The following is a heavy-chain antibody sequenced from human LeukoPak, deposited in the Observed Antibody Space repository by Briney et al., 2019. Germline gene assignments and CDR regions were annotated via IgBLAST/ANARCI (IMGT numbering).Heavy chain of an antibody. V-gene: IGHV3-23*01. CDR1: GFSFSNFG. Sequence: GGSLRLSCAASGFSFSNFGMNWVRQGLGKGLEWVSSITGRGSSAYYANSVKGRFTISRDNSKSTLYLQMNSLRGDDTAVYYCARDYGDYGLDYWGQGALVTVAS. D-gene: IGHD4-17*01. CDR2: ITGRGSSA. CDR3: ARDYGDYGLDY. J-gene: IGHJ4*02.